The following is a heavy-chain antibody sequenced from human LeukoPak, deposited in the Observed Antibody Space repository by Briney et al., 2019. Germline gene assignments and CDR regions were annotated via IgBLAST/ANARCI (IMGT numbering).Heavy chain of an antibody. CDR3: ARVVPAAMYAFDI. J-gene: IGHJ3*02. Sequence: SETLSLTCAVSGGSISSGGYSGSWIRQPPGKGLEWIGYIYHSGSTYYNPSLKSRVTISVDRSKNQFSLKLSSVTAADTAVYYCARVVPAAMYAFDIWGQGTMVTVSS. D-gene: IGHD2-2*01. CDR1: GGSISSGGYS. CDR2: IYHSGST. V-gene: IGHV4-30-2*01.